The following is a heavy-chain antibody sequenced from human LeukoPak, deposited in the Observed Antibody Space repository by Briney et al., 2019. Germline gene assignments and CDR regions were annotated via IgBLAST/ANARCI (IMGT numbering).Heavy chain of an antibody. V-gene: IGHV4-39*01. Sequence: PSETLSLTCTVSGGSISSSSYSWGRIRQPPGKGLEWIGSIYYSGSTYYNPSLKSRVTISVDTSKNQFSLKLSSVTAADTAVYYCARGLLYDFWSGYYSGNYGHFDYWGQGTLVTVSS. J-gene: IGHJ4*02. CDR3: ARGLLYDFWSGYYSGNYGHFDY. CDR2: IYYSGST. D-gene: IGHD3-3*01. CDR1: GGSISSSSYS.